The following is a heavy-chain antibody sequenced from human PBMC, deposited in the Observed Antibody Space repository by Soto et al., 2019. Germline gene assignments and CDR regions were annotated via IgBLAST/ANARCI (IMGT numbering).Heavy chain of an antibody. CDR2: IKQDGSEK. CDR3: ARDQGWELLDAFDI. J-gene: IGHJ3*02. D-gene: IGHD1-26*01. CDR1: GFTFSSYW. V-gene: IGHV3-7*05. Sequence: PGGSLRLSCAASGFTFSSYWMSWVRQAPGKGLEWVANIKQDGSEKYYVDSVKGRFTISRDNAKNSLYLQMNSLRAEDTAVYYCARDQGWELLDAFDIWGQGTMVTVSS.